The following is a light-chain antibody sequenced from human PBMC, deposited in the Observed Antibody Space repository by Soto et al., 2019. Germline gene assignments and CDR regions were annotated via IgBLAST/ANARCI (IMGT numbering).Light chain of an antibody. V-gene: IGLV2-14*01. Sequence: QSALTQPASVSGSPGQSITISCTGTSSDVGGYNYVSWYQQHPGKAPKLMIYDVSNRPSGVSNRFSGSKSGNTASLTISGLQAEDEADYYCISYTGSSTLVFGTGTQLTVL. CDR2: DVS. J-gene: IGLJ1*01. CDR3: ISYTGSSTLV. CDR1: SSDVGGYNY.